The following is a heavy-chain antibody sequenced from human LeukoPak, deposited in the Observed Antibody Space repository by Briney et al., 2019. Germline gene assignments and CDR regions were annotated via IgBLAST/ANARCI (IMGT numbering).Heavy chain of an antibody. V-gene: IGHV4-61*05. CDR3: ARRSTYYYGSGDWFDP. D-gene: IGHD3-10*01. CDR2: IYYSGST. J-gene: IGHJ5*02. Sequence: SETLSLTCSVSGASISGITNYWSWIRQPPGKGLEWIGYIYYSGSTNYNPSLKSRVTISVDTSKNQFSLKLSSVTAADTAVYYCARRSTYYYGSGDWFDPWGQGTLVTVSS. CDR1: GASISGITNY.